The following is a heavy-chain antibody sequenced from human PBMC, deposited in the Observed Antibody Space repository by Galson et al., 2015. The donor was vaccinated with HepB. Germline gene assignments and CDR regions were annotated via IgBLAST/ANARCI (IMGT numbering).Heavy chain of an antibody. CDR2: ISYDGSNK. D-gene: IGHD6-19*01. CDR3: AKDRDSSGWYY. CDR1: GFTFSSYD. Sequence: SLRLSCAASGFTFSSYDMHWVRQAPGKGLEWVAVISYDGSNKYYADSVKGRFTISRDNSKNTLYLQMNSLRAEDTAVYYCAKDRDSSGWYYWGQGTLVTVSS. V-gene: IGHV3-30*18. J-gene: IGHJ4*02.